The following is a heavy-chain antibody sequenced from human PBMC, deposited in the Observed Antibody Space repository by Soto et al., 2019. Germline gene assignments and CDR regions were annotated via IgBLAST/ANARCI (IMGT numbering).Heavy chain of an antibody. CDR1: GGTFSSYA. CDR3: ARGLGMNWNYFDY. D-gene: IGHD1-1*01. J-gene: IGHJ4*02. CDR2: IIPIFGTA. V-gene: IGHV1-69*01. Sequence: QVQLVQSGAEVKKPGSSVKVSCKASGGTFSSYAISWVRQAPGQGLEWMGGIIPIFGTANYAQKFQGRGTITAGETTSTACMALSSLRSEDTAVYYCARGLGMNWNYFDYWGQGTLVTVSS.